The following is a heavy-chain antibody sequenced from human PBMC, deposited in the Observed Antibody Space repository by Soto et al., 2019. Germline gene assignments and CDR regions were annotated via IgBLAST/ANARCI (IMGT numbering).Heavy chain of an antibody. CDR2: ISHTGAT. CDR3: AGSAGNSWPRVWFDP. V-gene: IGHV4-39*01. CDR1: GGSISSSGYF. J-gene: IGHJ5*02. Sequence: QEQLQESGPGLVKPSETLSLTCTVSGGSISSSGYFWGWIRQPPGKGLEWMGSISHTGATYYNPSLKSRVTISANTSRNQFSLNLRSVTATDPAVYYCAGSAGNSWPRVWFDPWGQGTLVTVSS. D-gene: IGHD6-13*01.